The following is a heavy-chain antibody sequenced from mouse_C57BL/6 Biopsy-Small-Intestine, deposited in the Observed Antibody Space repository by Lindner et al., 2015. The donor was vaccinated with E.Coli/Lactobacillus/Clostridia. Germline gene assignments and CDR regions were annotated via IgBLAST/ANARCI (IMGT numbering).Heavy chain of an antibody. Sequence: SVKVSCKASGYTFSDYYLHWVRQAPGQGLEWMAWINPNTGDTKYGQNFQGRVTMTRDTSINTAYMELNRLRSDDTAVYYCAIVVGATTASVQLYFDPWGQGTLVTVSS. CDR3: AIVVGATTASVQLYFDP. CDR1: GYTFSDYY. J-gene: IGHJ1*01. CDR2: INPNTGDT. D-gene: IGHD1-2*01. V-gene: IGHV1-84*02.